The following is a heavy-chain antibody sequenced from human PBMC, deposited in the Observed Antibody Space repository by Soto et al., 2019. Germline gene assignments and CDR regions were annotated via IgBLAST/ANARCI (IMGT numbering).Heavy chain of an antibody. CDR2: ISYDGSNK. CDR1: GFTFSSYA. D-gene: IGHD3-10*01. CDR3: ARSHTYYYGSGSFFDY. Sequence: GGSLRLSCAASGFTFSSYAMHWVRQAPGKGLEWVAVISYDGSNKYYADSVKGRFTISRDNSKNTLYLQMNSLRAEDTAVYYCARSHTYYYGSGSFFDYWGQGTPVTVSS. V-gene: IGHV3-30-3*01. J-gene: IGHJ4*02.